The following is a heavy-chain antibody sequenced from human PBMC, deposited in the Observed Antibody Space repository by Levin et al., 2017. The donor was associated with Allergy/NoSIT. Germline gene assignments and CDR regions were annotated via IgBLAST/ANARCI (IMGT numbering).Heavy chain of an antibody. Sequence: SETLSLTCAVYGGSFGYYYWSWIRQPPGKGLEWIGEINHSGSTNYNPSLKSRVTISVDTSKNQFSLRLRSMTAADTAVYYCARGEAVPAATECFDIWAQGTMVTVS. CDR1: GGSFGYYY. V-gene: IGHV4-34*01. CDR2: INHSGST. J-gene: IGHJ3*02. CDR3: ARGEAVPAATECFDI. D-gene: IGHD2-2*01.